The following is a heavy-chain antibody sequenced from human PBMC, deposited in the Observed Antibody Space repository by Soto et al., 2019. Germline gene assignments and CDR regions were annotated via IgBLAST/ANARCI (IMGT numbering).Heavy chain of an antibody. J-gene: IGHJ4*02. CDR3: ASPYSSSWYTPRADY. V-gene: IGHV3-11*01. Sequence: QVQLVESGGGLVKPGGSLRLSCTASGFTFSDYYTSWIRQAPGKGLEWVSYISSSGSTIYYADSVKGRFTISRDNAKNSLYLQMNSLRAEDTAVYYCASPYSSSWYTPRADYWGQGTLVTVSS. CDR1: GFTFSDYY. D-gene: IGHD6-13*01. CDR2: ISSSGSTI.